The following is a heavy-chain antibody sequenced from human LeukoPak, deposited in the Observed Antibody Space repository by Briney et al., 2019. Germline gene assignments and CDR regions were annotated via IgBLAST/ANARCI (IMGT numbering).Heavy chain of an antibody. CDR3: ARDSHYDILTGYFHFDY. J-gene: IGHJ4*02. Sequence: SETLSLTCTVSGGSISSYYWSWIRQPAGKGLEWIGRIYTSGSTNYNPSLMSRVTMSVDTSKNQFSLKLSSVTAADTAVYYCARDSHYDILTGYFHFDYWGQGTLVTVSS. D-gene: IGHD3-9*01. CDR2: IYTSGST. CDR1: GGSISSYY. V-gene: IGHV4-4*07.